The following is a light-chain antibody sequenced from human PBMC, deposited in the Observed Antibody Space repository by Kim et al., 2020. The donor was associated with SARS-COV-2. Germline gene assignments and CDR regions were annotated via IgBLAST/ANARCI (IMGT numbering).Light chain of an antibody. V-gene: IGKV3-20*01. CDR1: QTVSNSY. J-gene: IGKJ2*01. CDR3: QQYSSSLYT. CDR2: GSS. Sequence: EIVLTQSPGALSLSPGERATLSCRASQTVSNSYVAWYQQKPGQAPRLLVYGSSSRATGIPDRFSGSGSGTDFTLTISRLEPEDFALYYCQQYSSSLYTFGQGTKLEI.